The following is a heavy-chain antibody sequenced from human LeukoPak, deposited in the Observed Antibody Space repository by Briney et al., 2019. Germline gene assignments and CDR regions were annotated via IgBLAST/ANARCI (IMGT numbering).Heavy chain of an antibody. Sequence: GGSLRLSCAASGFTFSSYEMNWVRQAPGKGLEWVSYISSSGSTIYYADSVKGRFTISRDNAKNSLYLQMNSLRAEDTAVYYCARNGGWYASDYWGQGTLVTVSS. CDR1: GFTFSSYE. CDR3: ARNGGWYASDY. CDR2: ISSSGSTI. J-gene: IGHJ4*02. V-gene: IGHV3-48*03. D-gene: IGHD6-19*01.